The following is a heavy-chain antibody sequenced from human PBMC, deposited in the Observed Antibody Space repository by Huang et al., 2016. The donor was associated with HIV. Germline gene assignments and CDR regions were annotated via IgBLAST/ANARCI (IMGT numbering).Heavy chain of an antibody. CDR3: LKDQVGP. J-gene: IGHJ5*02. D-gene: IGHD3-10*01. V-gene: IGHV3-30*02. CDR2: MAYDGTTK. CDR1: GFPFSDYG. Sequence: QVQLVESGPDVVQPGGSLGLSCSTSGFPFSDYGLHWVRQTPGKGMEWVAFMAYDGTTKVYADSVEGRFTVSRDNSKSTLYLQMNSLRLEDTSIYYCLKDQVGPWGQGTLVTVSS.